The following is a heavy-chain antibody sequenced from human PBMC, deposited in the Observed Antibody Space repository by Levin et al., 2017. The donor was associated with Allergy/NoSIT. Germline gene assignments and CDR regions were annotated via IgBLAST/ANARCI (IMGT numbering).Heavy chain of an antibody. CDR1: GFTFSSYA. J-gene: IGHJ3*02. Sequence: GGSLRLSCAASGFTFSSYAMSWVRQAPEKGLEWVSSISRSDGSTYYADSVKGRFAISRDNSKNTLSLQMNSLRAEDTAVYYCAKAVSSLDPFDIWGQGTMVTVSS. V-gene: IGHV3-23*01. CDR3: AKAVSSLDPFDI. CDR2: ISRSDGST. D-gene: IGHD1-26*01.